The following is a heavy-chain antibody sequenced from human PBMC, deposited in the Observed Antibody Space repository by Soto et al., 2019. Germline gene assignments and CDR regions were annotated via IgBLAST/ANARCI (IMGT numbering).Heavy chain of an antibody. D-gene: IGHD5-18*01. CDR1: GYTFTSYA. Sequence: ASVKVSCKASGYTFTSYAMHWVRQAPGQRLEWMGWINAGNGNTKYSQKFQGRVTITRDTSASTAYMELSSLRSEDTAVYYCARSTSGYSLTLSHMDVWGKGTTVTVSS. CDR2: INAGNGNT. J-gene: IGHJ6*03. CDR3: ARSTSGYSLTLSHMDV. V-gene: IGHV1-3*01.